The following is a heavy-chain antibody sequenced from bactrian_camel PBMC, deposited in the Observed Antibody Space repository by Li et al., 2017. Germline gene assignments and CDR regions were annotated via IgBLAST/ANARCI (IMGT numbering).Heavy chain of an antibody. CDR1: DLPFTKNY. CDR3: AAGPWYTDEYKY. Sequence: HVQLVESGGDLVQPGGSLRLSCVASDLPFTKNYMNWVRQAPGKGLEWVSSIDSDGSNIYYVDSVKGRFTISRDNARNTVYLQMSSLKSEDTALYYCAAGPWYTDEYKYWGQGTQVTVS. V-gene: IGHV3-2*01. J-gene: IGHJ4*01. CDR2: IDSDGSNI. D-gene: IGHD6*01.